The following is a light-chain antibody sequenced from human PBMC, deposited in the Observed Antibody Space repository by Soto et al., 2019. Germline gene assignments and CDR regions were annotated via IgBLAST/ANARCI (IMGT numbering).Light chain of an antibody. CDR2: GNS. J-gene: IGLJ2*01. CDR1: SSNIGAGYD. Sequence: QSVLTQPPSVSGAPGQRVTISCTGSSSNIGAGYDVHWYQQLPGTAPKLLIYGNSNRPSGVPDRFSGSKSGTSASLAITGLQAEDEADYYCQSYDSSLSGSGVVFGGGTKHRP. V-gene: IGLV1-40*01. CDR3: QSYDSSLSGSGVV.